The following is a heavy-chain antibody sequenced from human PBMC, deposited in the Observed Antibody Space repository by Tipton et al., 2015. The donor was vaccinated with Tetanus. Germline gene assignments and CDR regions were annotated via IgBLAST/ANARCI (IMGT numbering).Heavy chain of an antibody. CDR2: INSDGSST. V-gene: IGHV3-74*01. Sequence: SLRLSCAASGFTFSSYWMHWVRQAPGKGLVWVSRINSDGSSTSYADSVKGRFTISRDNAKNTLYLQMNSLRAEDTAVYYCARXNGPMXRGVYGMDVWGXGTTXXVSS. CDR3: ARXNGPMXRGVYGMDV. J-gene: IGHJ6*04. CDR1: GFTFSSYW. D-gene: IGHD3-10*01.